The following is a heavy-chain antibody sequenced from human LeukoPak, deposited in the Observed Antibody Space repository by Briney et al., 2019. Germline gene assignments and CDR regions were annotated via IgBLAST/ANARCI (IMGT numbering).Heavy chain of an antibody. V-gene: IGHV3-43*02. CDR2: ISGDGGST. Sequence: GGSLILSCAASGFTFDDYAMHWVRQAPGKGLEWVSLISGDGGSTYYADSVKGRFTISRDNSKDSLYLQMNSLRTEDTALYYCAKVEGGYCSGGSCFGAFDIWGQGTMVTVSS. J-gene: IGHJ3*02. CDR3: AKVEGGYCSGGSCFGAFDI. CDR1: GFTFDDYA. D-gene: IGHD2-15*01.